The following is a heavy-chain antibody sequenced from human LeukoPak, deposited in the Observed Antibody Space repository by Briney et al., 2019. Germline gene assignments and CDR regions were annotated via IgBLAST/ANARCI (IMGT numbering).Heavy chain of an antibody. V-gene: IGHV4-4*07. CDR1: GDSISGYS. CDR3: ARVSPVTVAGFDY. J-gene: IGHJ4*02. CDR2: IYTSGST. D-gene: IGHD6-19*01. Sequence: PSETLSLTCTVSGDSISGYSWNWIRQPAGKGLEWIGRIYTSGSTNYNPSLNSRVTMSVDTSKNQFSLRLFSVTAADTAVYYCARVSPVTVAGFDYWGQGTLAAVSS.